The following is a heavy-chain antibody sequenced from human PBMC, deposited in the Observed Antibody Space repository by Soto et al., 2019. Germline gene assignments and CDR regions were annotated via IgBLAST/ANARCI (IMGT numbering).Heavy chain of an antibody. V-gene: IGHV1-69*01. CDR3: ARGREGGTLRYFDWGY. D-gene: IGHD3-9*01. CDR2: IIPIFGTA. J-gene: IGHJ4*02. CDR1: GGTFSSYA. Sequence: QVQLVQSGAEVKKPGSSVKVSCKASGGTFSSYAISWVRQAPGQGLEWMGGIIPIFGTANYAQKFQGRVTITADYSTSTTYMELSSLSSEDTAVYYCARGREGGTLRYFDWGYWGQGTLVTVSS.